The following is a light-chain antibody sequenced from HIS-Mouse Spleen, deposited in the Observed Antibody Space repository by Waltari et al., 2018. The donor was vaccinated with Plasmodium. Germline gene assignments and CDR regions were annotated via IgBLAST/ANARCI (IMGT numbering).Light chain of an antibody. CDR2: QDS. CDR1: KLGDKY. J-gene: IGLJ2*01. Sequence: SSQLTQPPSVSVSPGQTARITCSGDKLGDKYACWYQQRPGQSPVLVIYQDSKRPSGNPERFSGSNSGNTATLTISGTQAMDEADYYCQAWDSSTVVFGGGTKLTVL. CDR3: QAWDSSTVV. V-gene: IGLV3-1*01.